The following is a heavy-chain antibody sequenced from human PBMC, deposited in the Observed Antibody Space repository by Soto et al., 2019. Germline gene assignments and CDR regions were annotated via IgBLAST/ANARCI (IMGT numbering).Heavy chain of an antibody. J-gene: IGHJ4*02. V-gene: IGHV1-2*04. CDR1: GYTFTGYY. D-gene: IGHD5-12*01. CDR3: ARALGDRGYGCYGY. Sequence: ASVKVSCKASGYTFTGYYMHWVRQAPGQGREWMGWINPNSGGTNYAQKFQGWVTMTRDTSISTAYMELSRLRSDDTPVYYFARALGDRGYGCYGYRGQGTLVNLSS. CDR2: INPNSGGT.